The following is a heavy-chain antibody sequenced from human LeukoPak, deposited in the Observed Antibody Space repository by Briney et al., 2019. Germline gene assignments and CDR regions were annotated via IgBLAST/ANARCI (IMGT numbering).Heavy chain of an antibody. CDR2: IKSKADGGTT. Sequence: GGSLRLSCTVSGLIYSDAWMSWVRQAPGKGLEWVGRIKSKADGGTTDYAAPVKGRFTISRDDSKNTLYLEMNSLNTEDTAVYYCSTDLLRWTITLGGWGHGSLLTVSS. CDR3: STDLLRWTITLGG. D-gene: IGHD4-23*01. CDR1: GLIYSDAW. J-gene: IGHJ4*01. V-gene: IGHV3-15*01.